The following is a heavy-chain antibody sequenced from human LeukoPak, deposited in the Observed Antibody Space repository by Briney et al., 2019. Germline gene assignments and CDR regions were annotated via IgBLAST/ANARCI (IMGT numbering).Heavy chain of an antibody. V-gene: IGHV4-4*07. Sequence: MASQTLSLTCTVSGGSISSYYWSWIRQPAGKGLELIGRIYTSGSTNYNPSLKSRVPISIDASKNQFSLKLSSLTAADTAIYYCARGIESYGDYGYWGQGILVTVSS. D-gene: IGHD4-17*01. CDR1: GGSISSYY. CDR3: ARGIESYGDYGY. J-gene: IGHJ4*02. CDR2: IYTSGST.